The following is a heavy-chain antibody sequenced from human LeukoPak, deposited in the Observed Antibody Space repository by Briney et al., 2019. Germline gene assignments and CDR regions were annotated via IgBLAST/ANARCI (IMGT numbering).Heavy chain of an antibody. J-gene: IGHJ4*02. Sequence: GASVKVSCKASGYTFTSYDINWVRQAPGRGLEWMGWISAVNGDIHPAQKFQDRVTLTTDTSTSTAYMELRSLRSDDTAVYYCAKDYNYVPDYWGQGTLITVSS. CDR2: ISAVNGDI. V-gene: IGHV1-18*01. D-gene: IGHD5-24*01. CDR3: AKDYNYVPDY. CDR1: GYTFTSYD.